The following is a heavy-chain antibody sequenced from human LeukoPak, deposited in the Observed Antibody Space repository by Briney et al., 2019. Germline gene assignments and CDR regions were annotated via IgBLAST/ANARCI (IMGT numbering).Heavy chain of an antibody. D-gene: IGHD3-22*01. V-gene: IGHV3-64*04. Sequence: GGSLRLSCSASGFTFSSYAMHWVRQAPGKGLEYVSAISSNGGSTYYADSVKGRFTISRDNSKNTLYLQMNSLRAEDTAIYYCAKVHRVTMISPDAFDIWGQGTLVTVSS. J-gene: IGHJ3*02. CDR3: AKVHRVTMISPDAFDI. CDR1: GFTFSSYA. CDR2: ISSNGGST.